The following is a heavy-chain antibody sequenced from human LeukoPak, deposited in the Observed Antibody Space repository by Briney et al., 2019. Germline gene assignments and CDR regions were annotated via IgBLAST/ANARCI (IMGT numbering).Heavy chain of an antibody. D-gene: IGHD2-15*01. CDR3: ARDSPGEYCSGGSCYPNFDY. J-gene: IGHJ4*02. V-gene: IGHV3-21*01. Sequence: GGFLRLSCAASGFTFSSYSMNWVRQAPGKGLEWVSSISSSSSYIYYADSVKGRFTISRDNAKNSLYLQMNSLRAEDTAVYYCARDSPGEYCSGGSCYPNFDYWGQGTLVTVSS. CDR1: GFTFSSYS. CDR2: ISSSSSYI.